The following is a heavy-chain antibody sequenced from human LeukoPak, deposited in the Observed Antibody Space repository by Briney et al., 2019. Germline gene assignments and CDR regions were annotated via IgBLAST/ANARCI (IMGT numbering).Heavy chain of an antibody. D-gene: IGHD7-27*01. CDR3: ARDGLTGIHLFDY. J-gene: IGHJ4*02. CDR2: ISSSSSYI. Sequence: PGGSLSLSCAASGFTFSSYSMNWVRQAPGKGLEWVSPISSSSSYIYYADSVRGRFTISRDNAKNTLYLQMNSLRAEDTAAYYCARDGLTGIHLFDYWGQGTLVTVSS. V-gene: IGHV3-21*01. CDR1: GFTFSSYS.